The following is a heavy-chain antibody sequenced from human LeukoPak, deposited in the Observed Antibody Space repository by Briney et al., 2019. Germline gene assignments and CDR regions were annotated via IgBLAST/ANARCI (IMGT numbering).Heavy chain of an antibody. J-gene: IGHJ4*02. CDR1: GGSISSYY. CDR3: ARVAYCAGDCYYFDY. Sequence: SETLSLTCTVSGGSISSYYWSWIRQPPGKGLEWIGYIYYSGSTNYNPSLKSRVTISVDTSKNQFSLKLSSVTAADTAVYYCARVAYCAGDCYYFDYWGQGTLVTVSS. D-gene: IGHD2-21*02. V-gene: IGHV4-59*01. CDR2: IYYSGST.